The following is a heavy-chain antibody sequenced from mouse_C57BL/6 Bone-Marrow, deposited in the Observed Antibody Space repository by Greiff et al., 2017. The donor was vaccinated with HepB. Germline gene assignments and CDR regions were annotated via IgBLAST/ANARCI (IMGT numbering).Heavy chain of an antibody. J-gene: IGHJ3*01. CDR3: ARVRFAY. D-gene: IGHD2-14*01. CDR1: GYTFTSYW. Sequence: VQLQQSGAELVKPGASVKLSCKASGYTFTSYWMQWVKQRPGQGLEWIGEIDPSDSYTNYNQKFKGKATLTVDTSSSTAYMQLSSLTSEDSAVYYCARVRFAYWGQGTLVTVSA. V-gene: IGHV1-50*01. CDR2: IDPSDSYT.